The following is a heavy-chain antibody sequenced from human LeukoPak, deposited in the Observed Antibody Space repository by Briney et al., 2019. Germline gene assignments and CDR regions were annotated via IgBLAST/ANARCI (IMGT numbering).Heavy chain of an antibody. V-gene: IGHV5-51*01. J-gene: IGHJ6*03. CDR1: GYSFTSYW. CDR3: VRLGCNSTSCYIRDYYYYYMDV. D-gene: IGHD2-2*02. Sequence: PGESLKISCKGSGYSFTSYWIGWVRQMPGKGLEWMGIIYPGDSDTRYSPSFQGQVTISADKYISTAYLQWSSLKASDTAMYYCVRLGCNSTSCYIRDYYYYYMDVWGKGTTVTVSS. CDR2: IYPGDSDT.